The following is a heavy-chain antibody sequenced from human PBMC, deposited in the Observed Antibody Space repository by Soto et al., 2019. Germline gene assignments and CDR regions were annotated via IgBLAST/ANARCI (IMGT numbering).Heavy chain of an antibody. CDR1: GITFSNFG. CDR3: AKRKDGYNSDYYGMDV. V-gene: IGHV3-23*01. D-gene: IGHD5-12*01. J-gene: IGHJ6*02. Sequence: HPGGSLRLSCAASGITFSNFGMSWVRQAPGKGLEWVSGIIDSGRSTYYADSVKGRFTISRDNSKNTLYLQMNSLRAEDTAVYYCAKRKDGYNSDYYGMDVWGQGTTVTVSS. CDR2: IIDSGRST.